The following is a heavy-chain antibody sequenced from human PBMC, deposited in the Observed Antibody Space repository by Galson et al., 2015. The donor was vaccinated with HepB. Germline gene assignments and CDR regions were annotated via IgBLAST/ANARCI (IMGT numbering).Heavy chain of an antibody. CDR2: IIPIFGTA. Sequence: SVKVSCEASGGTFSSYAISWVRQAPGQGLEWMGGIIPIFGTANYAQKFQGRVTITADKSTSTAYMELSSLRSEDTAVYYCAREGNYYDSSGYLDYWGQGTLVTVSS. CDR3: AREGNYYDSSGYLDY. V-gene: IGHV1-69*06. CDR1: GGTFSSYA. D-gene: IGHD3-22*01. J-gene: IGHJ4*02.